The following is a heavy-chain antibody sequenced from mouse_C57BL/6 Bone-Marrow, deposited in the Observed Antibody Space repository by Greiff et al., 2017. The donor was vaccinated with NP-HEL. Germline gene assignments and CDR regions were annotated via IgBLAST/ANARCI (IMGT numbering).Heavy chain of an antibody. J-gene: IGHJ4*01. CDR2: ISGGGGNT. CDR3: ARLWGMMRYYYAMDY. V-gene: IGHV5-9*01. D-gene: IGHD2-3*01. Sequence: EVKLVESGGGLVKPGGSLKLSCAASGFTFSSYTMSWVRQTPEKRLEWVATISGGGGNTYYTDSVKGRFTISRDNAKNTLSLQMSSLRSDDTALYYGARLWGMMRYYYAMDYWGQGTSVTVSS. CDR1: GFTFSSYT.